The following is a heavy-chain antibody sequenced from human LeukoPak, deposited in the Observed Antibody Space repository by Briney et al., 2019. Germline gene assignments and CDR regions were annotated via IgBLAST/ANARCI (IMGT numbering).Heavy chain of an antibody. CDR3: ARDYDSSGYYWGGRAFDI. J-gene: IGHJ3*02. Sequence: GGSLRLSCGVSGFAFGGEAMSWVRQSPARGLEWVASISPGGGTTYYADYVKGRFTISRDNSNNTLYVQMNSLRAEDTAVYYCARDYDSSGYYWGGRAFDIWGQGTMVTVSS. CDR1: GFAFGGEA. V-gene: IGHV3-23*01. D-gene: IGHD3-22*01. CDR2: ISPGGGTT.